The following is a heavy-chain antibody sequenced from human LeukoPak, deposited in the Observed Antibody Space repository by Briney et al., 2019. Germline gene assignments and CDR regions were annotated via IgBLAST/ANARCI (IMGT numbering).Heavy chain of an antibody. Sequence: EASVKVSCKASGYTFTSYAMHWVRQAPGQRLEWMGWINAGNGNTKYSQKFQGRVTITRDTSASTAYMELSSLRSEDTAVYYCARDGVAVAGYYGMDVWGQGTTVTVSS. J-gene: IGHJ6*02. V-gene: IGHV1-3*01. CDR2: INAGNGNT. CDR1: GYTFTSYA. D-gene: IGHD6-19*01. CDR3: ARDGVAVAGYYGMDV.